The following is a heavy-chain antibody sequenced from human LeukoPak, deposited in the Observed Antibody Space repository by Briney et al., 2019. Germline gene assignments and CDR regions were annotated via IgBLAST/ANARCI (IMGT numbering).Heavy chain of an antibody. V-gene: IGHV1-18*01. J-gene: IGHJ4*02. CDR3: ARDRGYYYDSSGYSDY. D-gene: IGHD3-22*01. Sequence: ASVKVSCKASGYTLTSYGISWVRQAPGQGLEWMGWISAYNGNTNYAQKLQGRVTMTTDTSTSTAYMELRSLRSDDTAVYYCARDRGYYYDSSGYSDYWGQGTLVTVSS. CDR1: GYTLTSYG. CDR2: ISAYNGNT.